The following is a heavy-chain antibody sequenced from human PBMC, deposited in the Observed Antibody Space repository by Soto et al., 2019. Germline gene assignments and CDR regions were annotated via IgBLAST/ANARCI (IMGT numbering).Heavy chain of an antibody. D-gene: IGHD3-10*01. J-gene: IGHJ6*02. CDR2: ICSSSSYK. CDR1: GFTFSSYS. V-gene: IGHV3-21*01. CDR3: ARDFGGSGIYGGDYYSCGMDV. Sequence: EVQLVESGGGLVKPGGSLRLSCAASGFTFSSYSMNWVRQAPGKGLEWVASICSSSSYKYYADSVKGRFTISRDNAKKSNYLKMKSLRAEDTAVYYCARDFGGSGIYGGDYYSCGMDVWGQGTTVTVSS.